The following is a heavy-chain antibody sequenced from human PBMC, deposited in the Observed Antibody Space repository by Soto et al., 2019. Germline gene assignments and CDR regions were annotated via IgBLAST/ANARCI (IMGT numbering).Heavy chain of an antibody. V-gene: IGHV3-33*01. Sequence: APCKGLEWVAVIWYDAGKQFYADSVKGRFTISRDNAKNSLYLQMNSLRDAESAVYFRARDLYPTAVFDIWGQGTMVTVS. CDR2: IWYDAGKQ. J-gene: IGHJ3*02. CDR3: ARDLYPTAVFDI.